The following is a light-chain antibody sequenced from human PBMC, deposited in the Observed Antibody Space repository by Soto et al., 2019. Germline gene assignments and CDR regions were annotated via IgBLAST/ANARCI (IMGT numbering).Light chain of an antibody. V-gene: IGKV3-20*01. J-gene: IGKJ2*01. CDR1: QRVSGSS. CDR3: QQYGNAPA. CDR2: GGS. Sequence: VLTQSPGTLSLSPGDRATLSCRASQRVSGSSLAWYQQKPGQAPRLLIYGGSNRATGVPDRFSGSGSGADFTLTISRLEPGDVAGYHGQQYGNAPACGQGTKLEIK.